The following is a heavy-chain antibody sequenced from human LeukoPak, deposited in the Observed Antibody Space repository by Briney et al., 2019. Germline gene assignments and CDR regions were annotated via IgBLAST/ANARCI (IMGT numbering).Heavy chain of an antibody. CDR1: GGSISSYY. CDR3: ARAPDNYGALNWFDH. V-gene: IGHV4-59*01. CDR2: IYYSGST. Sequence: SETLSLTCTVSGGSISSYYWSWIRQPPGKGLEWIGYIYYSGSTNYNPSLKSRVTISVDTSKNQFSLKLSSVTAADTAVYYCARAPDNYGALNWFDHWGQGTLVTVSS. J-gene: IGHJ5*02. D-gene: IGHD4-17*01.